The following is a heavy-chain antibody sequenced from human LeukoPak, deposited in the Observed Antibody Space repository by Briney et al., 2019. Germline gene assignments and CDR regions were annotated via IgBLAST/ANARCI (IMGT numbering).Heavy chain of an antibody. CDR3: ARASTTIAAAGGYLYYFDY. D-gene: IGHD6-13*01. V-gene: IGHV4-59*01. CDR2: IYYSGST. CDR1: GGSISSYY. J-gene: IGHJ4*02. Sequence: SETLSLTCTVSGGSISSYYWSWIRQPPGKGLEWIENIYYSGSTNYNPSLKSRVTISVDTSKNQFSLKLSSVTAADTAVYYCARASTTIAAAGGYLYYFDYWGQGTLVTVSS.